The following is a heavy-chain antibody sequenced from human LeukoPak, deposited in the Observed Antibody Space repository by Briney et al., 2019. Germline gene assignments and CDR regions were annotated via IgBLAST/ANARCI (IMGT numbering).Heavy chain of an antibody. D-gene: IGHD6-13*01. J-gene: IGHJ4*02. CDR2: ISSSSSYI. V-gene: IGHV3-21*01. CDR3: ARGGESAAGPADY. CDR1: GFTFSSYS. Sequence: GGSLRLSCAASGFTFSSYSMNWVRQAPGKGLEWVSSISSSSSYIYYADSVKGRFTISRDNAKNSLYLQMNSLRAEDTAVYYCARGGESAAGPADYWGQGTLVTVSS.